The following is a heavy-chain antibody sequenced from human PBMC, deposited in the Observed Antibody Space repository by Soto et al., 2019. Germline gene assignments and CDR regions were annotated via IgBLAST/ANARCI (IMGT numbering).Heavy chain of an antibody. V-gene: IGHV1-2*02. CDR2: INPNSGGT. Sequence: ASVKVSCKASGYTFTGYYMHWVRQAPGQGLEWMGWINPNSGGTNYAQKFQGRVTMTRDTSISTAYMELSRLRSDDTAVYYCARGGVTTICGVVIIRGIDVWGQGTTVTVYS. CDR3: ARGGVTTICGVVIIRGIDV. D-gene: IGHD3-3*01. CDR1: GYTFTGYY. J-gene: IGHJ6*02.